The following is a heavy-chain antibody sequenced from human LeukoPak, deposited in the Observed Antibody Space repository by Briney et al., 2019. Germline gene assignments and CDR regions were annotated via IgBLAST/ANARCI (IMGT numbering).Heavy chain of an antibody. Sequence: GESLKISCKGSGYSFTSYWIGWVRQMPGKGLEWMGIIYPGDSDTRDSPSFQGQVTISADKSISTAYLQWSSLKASDTAMYYCARRCSTSCQDAFDIWGQGTRATVSS. V-gene: IGHV5-51*01. J-gene: IGHJ3*02. CDR3: ARRCSTSCQDAFDI. D-gene: IGHD2-2*01. CDR1: GYSFTSYW. CDR2: IYPGDSDT.